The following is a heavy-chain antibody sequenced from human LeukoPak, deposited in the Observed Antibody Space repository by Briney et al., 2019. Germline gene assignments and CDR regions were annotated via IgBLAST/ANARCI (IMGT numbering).Heavy chain of an antibody. V-gene: IGHV3-23*01. Sequence: QPGGSLRLSCAASGFTFSSYAMSWVRQAPGKGLEWVSAVSGGGGSTYYADSVKGRFTISRDNSKNTLYLQMNSLRAEDTAVYYCARDSGYGSGSYARGRGDYGMDVWGQGTTVTVSS. CDR3: ARDSGYGSGSYARGRGDYGMDV. CDR2: VSGGGGST. D-gene: IGHD3-10*01. J-gene: IGHJ6*02. CDR1: GFTFSSYA.